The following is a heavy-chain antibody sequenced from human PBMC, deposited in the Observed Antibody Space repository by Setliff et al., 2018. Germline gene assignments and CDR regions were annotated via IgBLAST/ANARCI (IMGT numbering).Heavy chain of an antibody. J-gene: IGHJ5*01. CDR1: GYLLTSYG. CDR3: ARALGGISAAGNNWLDS. D-gene: IGHD6-13*01. CDR2: ISPYNGHT. Sequence: ASVKVSCKTSGYLLTSYGLTWVRQAPGQGLDWLGWISPYNGHTNYAQKLQGRVTMTTDTSTNTAHMELRSLRSDDTAVYYCARALGGISAAGNNWLDSWGQGTLVTVSS. V-gene: IGHV1-18*01.